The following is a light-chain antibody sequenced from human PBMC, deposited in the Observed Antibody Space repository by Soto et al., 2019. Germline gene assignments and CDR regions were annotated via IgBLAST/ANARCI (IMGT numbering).Light chain of an antibody. CDR3: QQYGSLVT. CDR2: GTS. Sequence: EIVLTQSPATMSLSPGERATLSCRASQSVSSYLAWYQHKPGRAPRLLIDGTSSRATGIPDRFSGSGSGTDFTLTISRLEPEDLAVYYCQQYGSLVTFGQGTKVDIK. J-gene: IGKJ1*01. CDR1: QSVSSY. V-gene: IGKV3-20*01.